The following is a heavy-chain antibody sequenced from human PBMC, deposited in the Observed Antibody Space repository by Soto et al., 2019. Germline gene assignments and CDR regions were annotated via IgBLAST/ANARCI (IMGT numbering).Heavy chain of an antibody. J-gene: IGHJ4*02. D-gene: IGHD2-21*02. CDR1: GGTYSIYA. Sequence: VKVTCKASGGTYSIYAICWVRPATGPVLEWMGGIIPIFGTANYAQKFQGRVTITADKSTSTAYMELSSLRSEDTAVYYCARGGLAYCGGDCYFTVYFDYWGRGTMVAGS. CDR2: IIPIFGTA. V-gene: IGHV1-69*06. CDR3: ARGGLAYCGGDCYFTVYFDY.